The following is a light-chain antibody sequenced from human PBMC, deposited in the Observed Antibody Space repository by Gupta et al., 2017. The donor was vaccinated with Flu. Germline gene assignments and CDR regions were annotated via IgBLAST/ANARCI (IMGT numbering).Light chain of an antibody. CDR3: QYYDISLSGYV. CDR1: SSNVGAGYD. J-gene: IGLJ1*01. CDR2: GNN. Sequence: VTISSSGRSSNVGAGYDVHVYQHIPGTAPNRRINGNNSRPSGVPERSFCSRTGGKDSFAINVLQAEDEADDYCQYYDISLSGYVFGTGTKVTV. V-gene: IGLV1-40*03.